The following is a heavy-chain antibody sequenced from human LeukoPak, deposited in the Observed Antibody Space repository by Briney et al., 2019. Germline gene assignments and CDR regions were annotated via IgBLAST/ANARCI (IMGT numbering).Heavy chain of an antibody. V-gene: IGHV4-4*02. CDR2: VNLQGST. CDR1: GGSITSTNY. Sequence: GTLSLTCGVSGGSITSTNYWTWVRQPPGKGLEWIGEVNLQGSTNYNPSLMGRVAISVDMSENHISLQLTSVTAADTAVYYCAREGGPYRPLDYSGQGTPVTVSS. J-gene: IGHJ4*02. CDR3: AREGGPYRPLDY.